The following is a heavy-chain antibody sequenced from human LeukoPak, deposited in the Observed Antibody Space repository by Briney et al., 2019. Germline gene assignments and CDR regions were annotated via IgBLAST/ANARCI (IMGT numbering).Heavy chain of an antibody. CDR1: GGTFSSYA. CDR2: IIPIFGTA. Sequence: ASVKVSCKASGGTFSSYAISWVRQAPGQGLEWMGGIIPIFGTANYAQKFQGRVTITTDESTSTAYMELSSLRSEDTAVYYCARATSVHDAFDIWGQGTMVTVSS. CDR3: ARATSVHDAFDI. V-gene: IGHV1-69*05. J-gene: IGHJ3*02.